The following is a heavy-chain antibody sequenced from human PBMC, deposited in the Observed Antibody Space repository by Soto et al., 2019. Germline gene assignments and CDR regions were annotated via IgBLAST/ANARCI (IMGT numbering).Heavy chain of an antibody. Sequence: PGGSLRLSCAASGFTFSSYAMHWVRQAPGKGLEYVSAISSNGGSTYYANSVKGRFTISRDNSKNTLYLQMNSLRAEDTAVYYCAKDGYSSGPTNFDYWGQGTLVTVSS. CDR2: ISSNGGST. CDR1: GFTFSSYA. CDR3: AKDGYSSGPTNFDY. V-gene: IGHV3-64*01. D-gene: IGHD6-19*01. J-gene: IGHJ4*02.